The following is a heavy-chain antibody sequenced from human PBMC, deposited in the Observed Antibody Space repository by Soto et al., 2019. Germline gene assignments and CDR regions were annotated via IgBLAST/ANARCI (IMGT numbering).Heavy chain of an antibody. CDR2: ISAYNGST. CDR3: ARGAIMITFGGVIASGETDY. CDR1: GYTFTSYG. Sequence: ASVKVSCKASGYTFTSYGISWVRQAPGQGLEWMGWISAYNGSTNYAQKLQGRVTMTTDTSTSTAYMELRSLRSDDTAVYYCARGAIMITFGGVIASGETDYWGQGTLVTVSS. J-gene: IGHJ4*02. D-gene: IGHD3-16*02. V-gene: IGHV1-18*01.